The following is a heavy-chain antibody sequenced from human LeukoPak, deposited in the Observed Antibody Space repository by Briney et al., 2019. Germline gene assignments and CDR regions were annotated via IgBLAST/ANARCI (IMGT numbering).Heavy chain of an antibody. J-gene: IGHJ4*02. CDR2: IYYSGST. Sequence: SETLSLTCTVSGGSISSGDYYWSWIRQPPGKGLEWIGYIYYSGSTYYNPSLKSRVTISVDTSKNQFSLRLSSVTAADTAVYYCARVLQYGDYINYFDYWGQGTLVTVSS. CDR1: GGSISSGDYY. D-gene: IGHD4-17*01. V-gene: IGHV4-30-4*01. CDR3: ARVLQYGDYINYFDY.